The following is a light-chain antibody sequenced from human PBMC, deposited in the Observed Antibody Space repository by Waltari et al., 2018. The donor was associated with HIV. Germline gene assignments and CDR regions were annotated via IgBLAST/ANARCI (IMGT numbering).Light chain of an antibody. J-gene: IGLJ2*01. CDR3: ASYISSSSPE. Sequence: QSALTQPASVSGSPGQSITISCTGHSNNGDDYKYVSWYQHHPGKAPKVIIYEYSHRPAAVSNRFAGSKSGNTASLTISVLQPEDEADYFCASYISSSSPEVGGGTKVTVL. V-gene: IGLV2-14*01. CDR2: EYS. CDR1: SNNGDDYKY.